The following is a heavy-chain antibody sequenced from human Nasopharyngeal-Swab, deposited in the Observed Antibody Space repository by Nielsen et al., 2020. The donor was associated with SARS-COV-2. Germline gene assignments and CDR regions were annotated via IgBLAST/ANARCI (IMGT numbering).Heavy chain of an antibody. D-gene: IGHD6-13*01. J-gene: IGHJ4*02. CDR1: GGSISSSSYY. V-gene: IGHV4-39*01. CDR3: ARHRYSSSWSWYFDY. Sequence: GSLRLSWTVSGGSISSSSYYWGWLRQPQGKGLEWIGSIYYSGTNYYNPSLKSRVTISVDTSKNQFSLKLSSVTAADPAVYYCARHRYSSSWSWYFDYWGQGTLVTVSS. CDR2: IYYSGTN.